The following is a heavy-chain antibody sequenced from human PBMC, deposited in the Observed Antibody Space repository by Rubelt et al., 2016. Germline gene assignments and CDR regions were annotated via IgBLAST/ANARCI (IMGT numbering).Heavy chain of an antibody. Sequence: QVQLVESGGGVVQPGRSLRLSCAASGFTFSSYGMHWVRQAPGQGLEWVAVISYDGSNKNYADSGKGGFTISRDNSKNTLYLQMNSLRAEDTAVYYCARDSSGYFDYWGQGTLVTVSS. CDR3: ARDSSGYFDY. J-gene: IGHJ4*02. CDR1: GFTFSSYG. V-gene: IGHV3-30*19. CDR2: ISYDGSNK. D-gene: IGHD3-22*01.